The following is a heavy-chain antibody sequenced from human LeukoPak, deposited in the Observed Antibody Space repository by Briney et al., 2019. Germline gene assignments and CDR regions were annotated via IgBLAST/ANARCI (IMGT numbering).Heavy chain of an antibody. CDR1: GFRFSDYL. V-gene: IGHV3-7*03. D-gene: IGHD3-3*01. Sequence: GGSLRLSCAASGFRFSDYLMTWVRQFPGKGLEWVATIGNDGSDKFYLDSVKGRFTISRDNTENSVSLEMNSLRAEDAAIYYCARATSADKEDYWGQGTRVTVSS. CDR3: ARATSADKEDY. CDR2: IGNDGSDK. J-gene: IGHJ4*02.